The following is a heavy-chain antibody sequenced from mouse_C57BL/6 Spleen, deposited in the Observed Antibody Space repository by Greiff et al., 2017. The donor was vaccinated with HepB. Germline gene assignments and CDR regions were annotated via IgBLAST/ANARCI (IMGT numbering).Heavy chain of an antibody. CDR3: ARHEDNNDGYYDWYFDV. D-gene: IGHD2-3*01. CDR1: GYTFTEYT. CDR2: FYPGSGSI. V-gene: IGHV1-62-2*01. J-gene: IGHJ1*03. Sequence: QVQLQQSGAELVKPGASVKLSCKASGYTFTEYTIHWVKQRSGQGLEWIGWFYPGSGSIKYNEKFKDKATLTADKSSSTVYMELSRLTSEDSAVYFCARHEDNNDGYYDWYFDVWGTGTTVTVSS.